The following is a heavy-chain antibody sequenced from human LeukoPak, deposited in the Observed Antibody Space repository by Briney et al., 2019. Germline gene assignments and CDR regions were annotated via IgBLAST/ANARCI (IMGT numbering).Heavy chain of an antibody. V-gene: IGHV4-4*07. CDR3: ARAPAGIVVVPAAIRQGDWYFDL. CDR1: GGSISSYY. Sequence: SETLSLTCTVSGGSISSYYWSWIRQPAGKGLEWIGRIYTSGSTNYNPSLKSRVTMSVDTSKNQLSLKLSSVTAADTAVYYCARAPAGIVVVPAAIRQGDWYFDLWGRGTLVTVSS. D-gene: IGHD2-2*02. J-gene: IGHJ2*01. CDR2: IYTSGST.